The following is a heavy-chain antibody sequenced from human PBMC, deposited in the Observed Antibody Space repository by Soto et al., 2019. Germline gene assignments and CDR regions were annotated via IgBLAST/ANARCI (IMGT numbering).Heavy chain of an antibody. V-gene: IGHV3-30-3*01. D-gene: IGHD2-15*01. CDR2: ISYDGSNK. CDR1: GFTFSSYA. CDR3: ARGLVAATRGYYYYGMDV. J-gene: IGHJ6*02. Sequence: GGSLRLSCAASGFTFSSYAIHWVRQAPGKGLEWVAVISYDGSNKYYADSVKGRFTISRDNSKNTLYLQMNSLRVEDTAVYYCARGLVAATRGYYYYGMDVWGQGTTVTVSS.